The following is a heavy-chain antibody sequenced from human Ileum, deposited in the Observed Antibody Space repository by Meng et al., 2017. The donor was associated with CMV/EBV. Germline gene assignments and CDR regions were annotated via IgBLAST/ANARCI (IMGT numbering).Heavy chain of an antibody. CDR3: AKYNWNEGRTFDY. CDR2: IQYDGSKE. V-gene: IGHV3-30*02. D-gene: IGHD1-20*01. CDR1: GFTFSIFG. J-gene: IGHJ4*02. Sequence: QVPLVEAGGGVVQPGGSLRLSGAASGFTFSIFGMHWVRQAPGKGLEWVAFIQYDGSKEIYADSVKGRFTISRDNSKNTVYLQMNSLRPEDTAVYFCAKYNWNEGRTFDYWGQGTLVTVSS.